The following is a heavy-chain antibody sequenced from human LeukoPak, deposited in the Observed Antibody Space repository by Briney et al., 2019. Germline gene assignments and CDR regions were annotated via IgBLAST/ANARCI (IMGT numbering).Heavy chain of an antibody. Sequence: PSETLSLTCSVSGYSISSGYYWGWIRQPPGKGLEWIGSIYHSGKTYYNPSLKSRVTISVDTSKNQFSLRLNSMTAADTAVYYCARSYYDTSGYYNDNWGQGTLVTVSS. CDR2: IYHSGKT. D-gene: IGHD3-22*01. V-gene: IGHV4-38-2*02. J-gene: IGHJ4*02. CDR3: ARSYYDTSGYYNDN. CDR1: GYSISSGYY.